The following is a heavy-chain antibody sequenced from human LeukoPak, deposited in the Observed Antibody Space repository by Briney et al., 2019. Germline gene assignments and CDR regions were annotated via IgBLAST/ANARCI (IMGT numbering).Heavy chain of an antibody. D-gene: IGHD6-13*01. V-gene: IGHV4-59*01. CDR1: GGSISSYF. CDR3: ARYTSSWFDS. Sequence: SETLSLTCTVSGGSISSYFWSWIRQPAGKGLEWIAYMFYSGSTYYNPSLKSRVTISVDTSKNQFSLDLSSVTAADTAVYYCARYTSSWFDSWGQGTLVTVSS. CDR2: MFYSGST. J-gene: IGHJ5*01.